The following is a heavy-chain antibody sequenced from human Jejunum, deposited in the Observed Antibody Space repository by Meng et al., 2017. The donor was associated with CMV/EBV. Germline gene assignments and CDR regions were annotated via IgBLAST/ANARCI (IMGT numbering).Heavy chain of an antibody. Sequence: MSWVRQAAGEGLEWVSAISGSGGSTYYADSVKGRFTISRDNSKNTLYLQMNSLRAEDTAVYFCAKDSSSDFWSRYYAFYYYGMDVWGQGTTVTVSS. D-gene: IGHD3-3*01. V-gene: IGHV3-23*01. J-gene: IGHJ6*02. CDR3: AKDSSSDFWSRYYAFYYYGMDV. CDR2: ISGSGGST.